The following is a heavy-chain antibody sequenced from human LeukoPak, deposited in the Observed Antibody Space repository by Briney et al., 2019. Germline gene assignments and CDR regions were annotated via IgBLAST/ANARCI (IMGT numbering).Heavy chain of an antibody. CDR2: IYTSGST. Sequence: NTSETLSLTCTVSGGSISSYYWSWIRQPAGKGLEWIGRIYTSGSTNYNPSLKSRVTMSVDTSKNQFSLKLSSVTAADTAVYYCARDQGVGAMRGYYYYYYMDVWGKGTTVTVSS. J-gene: IGHJ6*03. D-gene: IGHD1-26*01. V-gene: IGHV4-4*07. CDR3: ARDQGVGAMRGYYYYYYMDV. CDR1: GGSISSYY.